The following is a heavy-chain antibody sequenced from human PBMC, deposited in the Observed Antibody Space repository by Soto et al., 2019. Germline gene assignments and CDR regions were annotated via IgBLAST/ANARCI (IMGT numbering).Heavy chain of an antibody. CDR1: GFTFDDYA. D-gene: IGHD1-7*01. V-gene: IGHV3-9*01. J-gene: IGHJ4*02. CDR2: ISWNSGYI. Sequence: EVQLVESGGGLVQPGRSLRLSCAASGFTFDDYAMHWVQQAPGKGLEWVSGISWNSGYIGYADSVKGRFTISRDNAKNSLYLQMNSLRAEDTALYYCAKDGVSYNWNYASYFDYWGQGTLVTVSS. CDR3: AKDGVSYNWNYASYFDY.